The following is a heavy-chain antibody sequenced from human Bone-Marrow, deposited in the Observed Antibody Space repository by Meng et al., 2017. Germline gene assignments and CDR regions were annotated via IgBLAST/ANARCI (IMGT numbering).Heavy chain of an antibody. V-gene: IGHV3-66*01. Sequence: EVQLVESGGGLVQPGGSLRLSCSASGFTVSNNYMSWVRQAPGKGLEWVAYIDGGGNAFYADSVKGRFIISRDNSKNTLSLQMNSLRAEDTAVYYCARSFIAAAGGGYWGQGTLVTVYS. CDR3: ARSFIAAAGGGY. CDR2: IDGGGNA. J-gene: IGHJ4*02. CDR1: GFTVSNNY. D-gene: IGHD6-13*01.